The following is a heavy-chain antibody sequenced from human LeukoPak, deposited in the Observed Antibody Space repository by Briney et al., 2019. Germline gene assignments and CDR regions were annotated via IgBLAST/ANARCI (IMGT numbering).Heavy chain of an antibody. CDR3: ARVSTPYSSSWYSPVDY. CDR1: GFTFSSYE. J-gene: IGHJ4*02. V-gene: IGHV3-48*03. D-gene: IGHD6-13*01. Sequence: QPGGSLRLSCAASGFTFSSYEMNWVRQAPGKGLEWVSYISSSGSTIYYADSVKGRFTISRDNAKNSLYLQMNSLRAEGTAVYYCARVSTPYSSSWYSPVDYWGQGTLVTVSS. CDR2: ISSSGSTI.